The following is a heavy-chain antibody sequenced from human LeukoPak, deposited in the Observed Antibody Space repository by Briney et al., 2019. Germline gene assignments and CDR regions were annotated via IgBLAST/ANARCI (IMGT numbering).Heavy chain of an antibody. CDR3: ARDPPAVRTNTYA. J-gene: IGHJ5*02. CDR2: IYSGGDT. Sequence: PGGSLRLSCAASGFTVSNNYMNWVRQAPGKGLEWVSLIYSGGDTHYADSVKGRFTISRDSSKNTLYRQMNSLRAEDTAVYYCARDPPAVRTNTYAWGQGTLVTVSS. CDR1: GFTVSNNY. V-gene: IGHV3-66*01. D-gene: IGHD4/OR15-4a*01.